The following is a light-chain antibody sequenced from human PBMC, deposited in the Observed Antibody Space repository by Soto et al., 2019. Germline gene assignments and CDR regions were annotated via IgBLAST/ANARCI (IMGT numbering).Light chain of an antibody. Sequence: QSVLTQPASVSGSPGQSITISCTGTSSDVGAYNYVSWYQQHPGKAPKFMIYDVSKRPSGVPDRFSGSKSGNTASLTISGLQAEDVADYYCCSYAGTYSYVFGTGTKVTVL. J-gene: IGLJ1*01. CDR3: CSYAGTYSYV. CDR2: DVS. V-gene: IGLV2-11*01. CDR1: SSDVGAYNY.